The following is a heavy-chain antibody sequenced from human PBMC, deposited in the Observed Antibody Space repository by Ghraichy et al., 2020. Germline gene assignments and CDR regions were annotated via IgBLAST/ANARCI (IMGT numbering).Heavy chain of an antibody. Sequence: GSLRLSCAASGFTVSSNYMSWVRQAPGKGLEWVSIIYSGGSTYYADSVKGRFTISRDNSKNTLYLQMNSLRAEDTAVYYCVRGFYFDYWGQGTLVTVSS. CDR3: VRGFYFDY. CDR1: GFTVSSNY. J-gene: IGHJ4*02. CDR2: IYSGGST. D-gene: IGHD3-10*01. V-gene: IGHV3-53*01.